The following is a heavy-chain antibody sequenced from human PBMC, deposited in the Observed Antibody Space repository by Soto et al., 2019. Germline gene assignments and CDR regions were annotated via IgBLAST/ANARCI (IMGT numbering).Heavy chain of an antibody. D-gene: IGHD5-12*01. CDR1: GASISSSY. J-gene: IGHJ4*02. CDR3: ARGGNRYSNVASGVGGFDF. CDR2: VYHTGAT. Sequence: PETLSLTCTVSGASISSSYWSWIRQSPERGLEWIAYVYHTGATNYNPSLKSRVTISLDTSKGQFSLNLTSLTTADTAVYFCARGGNRYSNVASGVGGFDFWGQGSLVTVSS. V-gene: IGHV4-59*01.